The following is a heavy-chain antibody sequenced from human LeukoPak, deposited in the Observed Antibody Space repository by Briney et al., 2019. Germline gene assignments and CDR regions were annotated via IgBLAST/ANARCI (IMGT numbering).Heavy chain of an antibody. V-gene: IGHV4-61*01. J-gene: IGHJ4*02. CDR2: IYYSGST. CDR3: ARVRRRGYSYGSFDY. CDR1: GYSISSGYY. Sequence: SETLSLTCTVSGYSISSGYYWGWIRQPPGKGLEWIGYIYYSGSTNYNPSLKSRVTISVDTSKNQFSLKLSSVTAADTAVYYCARVRRRGYSYGSFDYWGQGTLVTVSS. D-gene: IGHD5-18*01.